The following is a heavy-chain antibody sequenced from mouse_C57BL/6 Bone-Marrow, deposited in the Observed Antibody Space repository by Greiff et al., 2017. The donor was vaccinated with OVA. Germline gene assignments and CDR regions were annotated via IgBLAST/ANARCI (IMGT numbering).Heavy chain of an antibody. CDR3: TRGCSNYYAMDY. CDR2: IDPETGGT. CDR1: GYTFTDYE. Sequence: VQRVESGAELVRPGASVTLSCKASGYTFTDYEIHWVKQTPVHGLEWIGAIDPETGGTAYNQKFKGKAILTADKSSSTAYMELRSLTSEDSAVYYCTRGCSNYYAMDYWGQGTSVTVSS. D-gene: IGHD2-5*01. J-gene: IGHJ4*01. V-gene: IGHV1-15*01.